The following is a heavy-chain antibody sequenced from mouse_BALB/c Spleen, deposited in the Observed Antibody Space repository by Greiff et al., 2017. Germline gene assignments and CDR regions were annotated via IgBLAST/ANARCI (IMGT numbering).Heavy chain of an antibody. Sequence: QVQLQQSGAELVKPGASVKLSCKASGYTFTSYYMYWVKQRPGQGLEWIGEINPSNGGTNYNEKFKSKATLTVDKSSSTAYMQLSSLTSEDSAVYYCTSGIYYDYDRFAYWGQGTLVTVSA. D-gene: IGHD2-4*01. CDR2: INPSNGGT. V-gene: IGHV1S81*02. J-gene: IGHJ3*01. CDR1: GYTFTSYY. CDR3: TSGIYYDYDRFAY.